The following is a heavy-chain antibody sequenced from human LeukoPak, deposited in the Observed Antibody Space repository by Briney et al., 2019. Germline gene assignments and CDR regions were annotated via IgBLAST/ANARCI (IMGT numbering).Heavy chain of an antibody. Sequence: ASVKVSCKASGYIFTSYGISWVRQAPGQGLEWMGWSSYNGNTNYAQNPQGRVTMTTGTSTSTAYMELRSLRSDDTAVYYCARDSLIPPARSLDYWGQGTLVTVSS. CDR3: ARDSLIPPARSLDY. V-gene: IGHV1-18*01. CDR1: GYIFTSYG. J-gene: IGHJ4*02. CDR2: SSYNGNT. D-gene: IGHD2-2*01.